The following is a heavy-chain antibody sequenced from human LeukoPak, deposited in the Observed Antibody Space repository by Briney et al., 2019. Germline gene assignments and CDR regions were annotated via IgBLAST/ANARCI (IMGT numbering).Heavy chain of an antibody. J-gene: IGHJ5*01. D-gene: IGHD2-21*02. CDR3: ARTQDATAIDS. CDR2: INHSGST. V-gene: IGHV4-34*01. Sequence: PSETLLLTCAVYGGSFSGYYWSWIRQPPGKGLEWIGEINHSGSTNYNPSLKSRVTISVDTSKNQFSLKLSSVTAADTAVYYCARTQDATAIDSWGQGILVTVSS. CDR1: GGSFSGYY.